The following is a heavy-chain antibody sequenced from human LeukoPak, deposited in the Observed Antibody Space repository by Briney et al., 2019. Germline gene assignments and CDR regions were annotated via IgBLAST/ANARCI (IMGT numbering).Heavy chain of an antibody. Sequence: GASVKVSCKASGYTFTSYGISWVRQAPGQGLEWMGLISAYNGNTNYAQKLQGRVTMTTDTSTSTAYMELRSLRSDDTAVYYCAREKWFGDLYYYYYGMDVWGQGTTVTVSS. CDR3: AREKWFGDLYYYYYGMDV. J-gene: IGHJ6*02. V-gene: IGHV1-18*01. D-gene: IGHD3-10*01. CDR2: ISAYNGNT. CDR1: GYTFTSYG.